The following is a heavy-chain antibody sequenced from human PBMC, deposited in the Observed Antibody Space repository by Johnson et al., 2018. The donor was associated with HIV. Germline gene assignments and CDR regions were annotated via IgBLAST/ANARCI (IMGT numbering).Heavy chain of an antibody. CDR2: ISYDGSNK. CDR3: ASDGWELLGVAAFDV. J-gene: IGHJ3*01. D-gene: IGHD1-26*01. V-gene: IGHV3-30*04. CDR1: GFTFSSCA. Sequence: QVQLVESGGGVVQPGRSLRLSCAASGFTFSSCAFHWVRQAPGKGLEWVAVISYDGSNKYYADSVKGRFTISRDNSKNTLYLQMNSLRPEDTAVYYCASDGWELLGVAAFDVWGQGTLDTVSS.